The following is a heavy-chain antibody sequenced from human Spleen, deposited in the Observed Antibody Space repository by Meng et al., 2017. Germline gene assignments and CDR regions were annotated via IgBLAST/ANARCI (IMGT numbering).Heavy chain of an antibody. V-gene: IGHV4-4*02. J-gene: IGHJ4*02. CDR3: ARGPTTMAHDFDY. D-gene: IGHD4-11*01. CDR1: GGSISSANW. CDR2: TWHSGST. Sequence: SETLSLTCAVSGGSISSANWWSWVRQPPGKGLEWIGETWHSGSTNYNPSLKSRVTISVDKSKNQFSLTLNSVTAADTAVYYCARGPTTMAHDFDYWGQGTLVTVSS.